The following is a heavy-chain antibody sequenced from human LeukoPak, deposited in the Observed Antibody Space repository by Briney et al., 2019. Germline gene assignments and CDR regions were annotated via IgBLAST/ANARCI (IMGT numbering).Heavy chain of an antibody. Sequence: PLASVKVSCKASGYTFTSYDINWVRQATGQGLEWMGWMNPNSVNTGYAQKFQGRVTMTRNTSISTAYMELSSLRAEDTAVHYCATRGWFGELVAFDIWGQGTMVSVSS. CDR1: GYTFTSYD. V-gene: IGHV1-8*01. CDR2: MNPNSVNT. CDR3: ATRGWFGELVAFDI. D-gene: IGHD3-10*01. J-gene: IGHJ3*02.